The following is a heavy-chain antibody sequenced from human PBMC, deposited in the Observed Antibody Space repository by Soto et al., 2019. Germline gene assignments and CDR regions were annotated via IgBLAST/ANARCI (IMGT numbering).Heavy chain of an antibody. Sequence: GGSLRLSCAASGFTVSSNYMSWVRQAPGKGLEWVSVIYSGGNTYYADSVKGRFTISRDNSKNTLYLQMNSLRAEDTAVYYCARFNKGGAPDYGMDVWGQGTTVTVSS. CDR3: ARFNKGGAPDYGMDV. CDR2: IYSGGNT. D-gene: IGHD1-26*01. V-gene: IGHV3-53*01. CDR1: GFTVSSNY. J-gene: IGHJ6*02.